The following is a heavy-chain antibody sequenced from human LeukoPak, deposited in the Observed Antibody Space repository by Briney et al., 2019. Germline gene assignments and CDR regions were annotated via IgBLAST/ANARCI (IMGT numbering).Heavy chain of an antibody. CDR2: ISGSGGST. CDR1: GFTFSSYP. D-gene: IGHD2/OR15-2a*01. CDR3: ARDFKNSPTPDY. J-gene: IGHJ4*02. V-gene: IGHV3-23*01. Sequence: GGSLRLSCAASGFTFSSYPMSWVRQAPGKGPEWVSGISGSGGSTYYADSVQGRFTISRDNSKNTVYLQMYSLRAEDTAVYYCARDFKNSPTPDYWGQGTLVTVSS.